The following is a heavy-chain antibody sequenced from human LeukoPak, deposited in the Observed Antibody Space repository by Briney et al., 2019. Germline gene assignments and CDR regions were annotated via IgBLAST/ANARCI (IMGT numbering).Heavy chain of an antibody. J-gene: IGHJ4*02. V-gene: IGHV3-43*01. D-gene: IGHD5-12*01. Sequence: GGSLRLSCAASGFTFDDYTMHWVRHAPGKGLEWVSLISWDGGSTYYADSVKGRFTISRDNSKNSLYLQMNSLRTEDTALYYCAKGESGYDLGGSFDYWGQGTLVTVSS. CDR1: GFTFDDYT. CDR2: ISWDGGST. CDR3: AKGESGYDLGGSFDY.